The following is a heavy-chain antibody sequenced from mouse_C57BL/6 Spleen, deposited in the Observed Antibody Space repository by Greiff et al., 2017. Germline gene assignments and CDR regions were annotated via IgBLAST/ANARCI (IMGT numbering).Heavy chain of an antibody. D-gene: IGHD2-1*01. CDR3: ARGCYYGNYGFDY. J-gene: IGHJ2*01. Sequence: QVQLQQPGAELVKPGASVKLSCKASGYTFTSYWMHWVKQRPGQGLEWIGMIHPNSGSTNYNEKFKSKATLTVDKSSSTAYMQRSSLTSEDAAVYYCARGCYYGNYGFDYWGQGTTLTVSS. V-gene: IGHV1-64*01. CDR2: IHPNSGST. CDR1: GYTFTSYW.